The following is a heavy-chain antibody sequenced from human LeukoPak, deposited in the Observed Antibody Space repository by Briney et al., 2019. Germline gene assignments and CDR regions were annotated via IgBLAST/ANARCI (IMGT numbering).Heavy chain of an antibody. CDR3: ANPPTVTSFGY. CDR2: ISGSGDNT. Sequence: PGGSLRLSCAASGFTFSSYAMNWVRQAPGKGLEWISSISGSGDNTYYADSVKGRFTISRDNSKNTLYLQMNSLRAEDTAVYYCANPPTVTSFGYWGQGILVTVSS. V-gene: IGHV3-23*01. J-gene: IGHJ4*02. D-gene: IGHD4-11*01. CDR1: GFTFSSYA.